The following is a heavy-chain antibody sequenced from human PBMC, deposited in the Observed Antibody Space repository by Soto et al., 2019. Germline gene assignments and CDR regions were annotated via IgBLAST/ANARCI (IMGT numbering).Heavy chain of an antibody. CDR2: IYFSGST. V-gene: IGHV4-4*09. CDR3: ARSVATPGTNIDF. Sequence: QVQLQESGPGLVKPSETLSLTCSVSGGSMNGYYWSWIRQTPGQGLEWLGFIYFSGSTRYNPSLMSRLTISLDKSKRQFSMSLSSVTAADTAVYYCARSVATPGTNIDFWGQGTLVTVSS. J-gene: IGHJ4*02. CDR1: GGSMNGYY. D-gene: IGHD6-13*01.